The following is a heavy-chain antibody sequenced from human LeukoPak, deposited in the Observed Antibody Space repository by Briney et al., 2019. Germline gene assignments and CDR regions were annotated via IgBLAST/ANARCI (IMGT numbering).Heavy chain of an antibody. V-gene: IGHV1-18*01. CDR3: ARDEEYCSSTSCPGGVDTANY. CDR1: GYTFTSYG. D-gene: IGHD2-2*01. J-gene: IGHJ4*02. Sequence: GASVKVSCKASGYTFTSYGISWVRQAPGQGLEWMGWISAYNGNTNYAQKLQGRVTMTTDTSTSTAYMELRSLRSDDTAVCYCARDEEYCSSTSCPGGVDTANYWGQGTLVTVSS. CDR2: ISAYNGNT.